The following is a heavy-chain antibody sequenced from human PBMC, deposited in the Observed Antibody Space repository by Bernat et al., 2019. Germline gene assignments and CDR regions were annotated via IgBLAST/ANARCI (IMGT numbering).Heavy chain of an antibody. V-gene: IGHV1-2*02. CDR1: GYTFTGYY. J-gene: IGHJ3*02. D-gene: IGHD3-10*01. Sequence: QVQLVQSGAEVKKPGASVKVSCKASGYTFTGYYMHWVRQAPGQGLEWMGWINPNSGGTNYAQKFQGRVTMTRDTSISTAYMELSRLRSDDTAVYYCAREAAYYGSGSTPPAAFDIWGQGTMVTVSS. CDR3: AREAAYYGSGSTPPAAFDI. CDR2: INPNSGGT.